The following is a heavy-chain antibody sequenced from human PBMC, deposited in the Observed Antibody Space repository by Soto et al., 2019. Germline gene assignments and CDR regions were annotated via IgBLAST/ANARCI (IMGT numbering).Heavy chain of an antibody. V-gene: IGHV3-23*01. CDR2: MSGSHDDHNI. CDR3: AKGKNIVVGPGVIDY. D-gene: IGHD2-2*01. J-gene: IGHJ4*02. Sequence: GSLRLSCXASGFVFDNSVINWVRQAPGKGLEWVAGMSGSHDDHNIYYIDAVRGRFTISRDNSKSTVYLDLSHLGADDSAVYHCAKGKNIVVGPGVIDYWGQGTVVTVSS. CDR1: GFVFDNSV.